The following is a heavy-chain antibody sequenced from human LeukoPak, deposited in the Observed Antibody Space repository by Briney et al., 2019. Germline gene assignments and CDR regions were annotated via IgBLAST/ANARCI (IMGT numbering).Heavy chain of an antibody. J-gene: IGHJ4*02. CDR1: GFSFSSYA. D-gene: IGHD4-17*01. CDR2: TSGSGGIT. V-gene: IGHV3-23*01. Sequence: GGSLRLSCAASGFSFSSYAMSWVRQAPGKGLEWVSATSGSGGITHYADAVKGRFTISRDNSKNTLYLQMSSLRVEDTAVYYCARSTVTSVDYWGQGVLVTVSS. CDR3: ARSTVTSVDY.